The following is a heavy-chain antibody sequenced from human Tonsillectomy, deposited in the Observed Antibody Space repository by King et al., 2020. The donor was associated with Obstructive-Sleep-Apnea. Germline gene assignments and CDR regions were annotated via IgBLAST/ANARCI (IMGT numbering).Heavy chain of an antibody. J-gene: IGHJ4*02. V-gene: IGHV4-34*01. CDR1: GGSFSGYY. D-gene: IGHD5-18*01. CDR2: INHSGST. CDR3: ARGRYSYGY. Sequence: VQLQQWGAGLLKPSETLSLTCAVYGGSFSGYYWSWSRQPPGRGLERIGEINHSGSTNYNPSLKSRVTISVDTSKNQFSLKLSSVTAADTAVYYCARGRYSYGYWGQGTLVTVSS.